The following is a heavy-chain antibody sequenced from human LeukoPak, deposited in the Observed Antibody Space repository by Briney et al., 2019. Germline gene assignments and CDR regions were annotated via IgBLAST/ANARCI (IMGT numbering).Heavy chain of an antibody. D-gene: IGHD6-13*01. CDR1: GFTFSSYG. V-gene: IGHV3-30*02. CDR3: AKSRYSSSWYFDY. Sequence: GGSLRLSCAASGFTFSSYGMHWVRQAPGKGLEWVAFIRYDGGNKYYADSVKGRFTISRDNSKNTLYLQMNSLRAEDTAVYYCAKSRYSSSWYFDYWGQGTLVTVSS. CDR2: IRYDGGNK. J-gene: IGHJ4*02.